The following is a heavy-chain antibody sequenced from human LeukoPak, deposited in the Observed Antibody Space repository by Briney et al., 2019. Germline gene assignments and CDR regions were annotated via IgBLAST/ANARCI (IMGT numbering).Heavy chain of an antibody. CDR1: GGSISSYY. D-gene: IGHD6-25*01. J-gene: IGHJ6*03. CDR3: ARGLHLGIAAVPPQKNYYMDV. V-gene: IGHV4-59*01. CDR2: IYYSGST. Sequence: SETLSLTCTVSGGSISSYYWSWIRQPPGKGLEWIGYIYYSGSTNYNPSLKSRVTISVDTSKNQFSLKLSSVTAADTAVYYCARGLHLGIAAVPPQKNYYMDVWGKGTTVTVSS.